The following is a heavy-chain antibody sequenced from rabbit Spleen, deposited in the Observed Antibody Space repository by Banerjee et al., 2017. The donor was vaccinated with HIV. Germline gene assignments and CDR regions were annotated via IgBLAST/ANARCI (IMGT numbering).Heavy chain of an antibody. CDR1: GFSFNSGYD. D-gene: IGHD8-1*01. CDR3: ARDTGTSFSTYGMDL. Sequence: QSLEESGGGLVKPGASLILTCKASGFSFNSGYDMCWVRQAPGKGLEWIACMYAGSSGSTYSATWAKGRFTISKTSSTTVTLQMTSLTAADTATYFCARDTGTSFSTYGMDLWGPGTLVTVS. V-gene: IGHV1S40*01. J-gene: IGHJ6*01. CDR2: MYAGSSGST.